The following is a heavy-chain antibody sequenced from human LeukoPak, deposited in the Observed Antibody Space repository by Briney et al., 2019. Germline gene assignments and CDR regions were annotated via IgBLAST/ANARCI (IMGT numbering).Heavy chain of an antibody. J-gene: IGHJ4*02. Sequence: ASVKVSCKASGYTFTGYYMHWVRQARGQGLEWMGLINPNSGGTNYAQKFQGWVTMTRDTSISTAYMELSRLRSDDTAVYYCAREETKDSGYGDLGYWGQGTLVTVSS. D-gene: IGHD5-12*01. CDR3: AREETKDSGYGDLGY. CDR1: GYTFTGYY. V-gene: IGHV1-2*04. CDR2: INPNSGGT.